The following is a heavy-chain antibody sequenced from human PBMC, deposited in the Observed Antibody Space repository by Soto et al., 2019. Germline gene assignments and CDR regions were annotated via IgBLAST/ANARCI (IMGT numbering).Heavy chain of an antibody. V-gene: IGHV1-69*06. CDR3: ARTFCGVDFYSLNWYFEL. D-gene: IGHD2-21*02. CDR1: GDTFTTFA. CDR2: FIPIFGTT. Sequence: QVQLVQSGAELKEPGSSVKVSCTASGDTFTTFAFSWVRQAPGQGLEWMGGFIPIFGTTKYAQTFQNRVTITADRSTSTVYMELNSLKSEDTAIYYCARTFCGVDFYSLNWYFELWGRGTLVSVSS. J-gene: IGHJ2*01.